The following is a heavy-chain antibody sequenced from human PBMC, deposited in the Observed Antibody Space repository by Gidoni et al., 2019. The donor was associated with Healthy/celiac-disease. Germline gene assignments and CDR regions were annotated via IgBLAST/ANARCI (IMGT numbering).Heavy chain of an antibody. CDR2: IYHSGST. Sequence: QLQLQESGSGLVKPSQTLSLTCAVSGGSISSGGYSWSWIRQPPGKGLEWIGYIYHSGSTYYNPSLKSRVTISVDRSKNQFSLKLSSVTAADTAVYYCARGPDYSNDYYYYGMDVWGQGTTVTVSS. V-gene: IGHV4-30-2*01. J-gene: IGHJ6*02. D-gene: IGHD4-4*01. CDR1: GGSISSGGYS. CDR3: ARGPDYSNDYYYYGMDV.